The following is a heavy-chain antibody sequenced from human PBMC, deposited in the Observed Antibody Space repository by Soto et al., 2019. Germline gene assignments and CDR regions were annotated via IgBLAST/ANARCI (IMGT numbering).Heavy chain of an antibody. V-gene: IGHV4-30-4*01. Sequence: VKLQESGPGLVKPSQTLSLTCTVSSGSISSADYYWSWIRQPPGKGLEWIGYIYYTGSAYYNPSLKSRVTMSVDTSKNPFSLKVTSVTAADTAVYYCASGGSSNWFDPWGQGTLVTVSS. CDR1: SGSISSADYY. CDR3: ASGGSSNWFDP. D-gene: IGHD1-26*01. CDR2: IYYTGSA. J-gene: IGHJ5*02.